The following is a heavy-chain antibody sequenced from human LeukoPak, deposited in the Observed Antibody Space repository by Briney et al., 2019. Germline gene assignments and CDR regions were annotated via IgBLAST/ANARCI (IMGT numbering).Heavy chain of an antibody. D-gene: IGHD5-18*01. Sequence: GASVKVSCKASGYTFTSYGISWVRQAPGQGLEWMEWISACNGNTNYAQELQGRVTMTTDTSTSTAYMELRSLRSDDTAVYYCARDRIQLWSGYWYFDLWGRGTLVTVSP. CDR2: ISACNGNT. J-gene: IGHJ2*01. CDR3: ARDRIQLWSGYWYFDL. CDR1: GYTFTSYG. V-gene: IGHV1-18*04.